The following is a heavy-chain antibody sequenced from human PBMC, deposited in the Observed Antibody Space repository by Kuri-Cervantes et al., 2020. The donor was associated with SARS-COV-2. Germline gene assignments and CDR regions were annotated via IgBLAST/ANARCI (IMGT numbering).Heavy chain of an antibody. D-gene: IGHD3-22*01. V-gene: IGHV3-48*01. Sequence: GESLKISCAASGFTFSRHSMNWVRQAPGKGLEWVSYISSSSSTIYYADSVKGRFTISRDNAKNSLYLQMNSLRAEDTAVYYCAKARNYYDSSGYNYWGQGTLVTVSS. CDR2: ISSSSSTI. J-gene: IGHJ4*02. CDR1: GFTFSRHS. CDR3: AKARNYYDSSGYNY.